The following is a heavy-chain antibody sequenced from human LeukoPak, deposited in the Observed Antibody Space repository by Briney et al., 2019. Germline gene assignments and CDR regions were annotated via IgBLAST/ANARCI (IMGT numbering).Heavy chain of an antibody. CDR3: ARAQRWLPFTY. D-gene: IGHD6-19*01. CDR2: INPSGST. Sequence: SETLSLTCTVSGDSINSGSYYWTWIRQPAGQGLEWIGRINPSGSTDYNPSLKSRVTISVDTSKNQFSLKLTSVTAADTAVYYSARAQRWLPFTYWGQGTLVTVSS. CDR1: GDSINSGSYY. V-gene: IGHV4-61*02. J-gene: IGHJ4*02.